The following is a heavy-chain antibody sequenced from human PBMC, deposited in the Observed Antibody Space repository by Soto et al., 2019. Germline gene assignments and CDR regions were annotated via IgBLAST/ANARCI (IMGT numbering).Heavy chain of an antibody. CDR1: GFTFSSYE. CDR3: ARAGITMIVVVITLGAFDI. Sequence: EVQLVESGGGLVQPGGSLRLSCAASGFTFSSYEMNWVRQAPGKGLEWVSYISSSGSTIYNADSVKGRFTISRDNAKNSLYLQMNSLRAEDTAVYYCARAGITMIVVVITLGAFDIWGQGTMVTVSS. V-gene: IGHV3-48*03. CDR2: ISSSGSTI. J-gene: IGHJ3*02. D-gene: IGHD3-22*01.